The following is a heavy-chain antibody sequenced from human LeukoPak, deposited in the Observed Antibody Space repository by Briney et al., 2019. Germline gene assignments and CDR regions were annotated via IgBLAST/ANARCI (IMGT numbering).Heavy chain of an antibody. D-gene: IGHD4-11*01. Sequence: PSETLSLTCTVSGGSISNYYWSWIRQPAGKGLEWIGRIFTSGSTNYNPSLKSRVTMSVDKSKNQFSLRLNSVTAADTAVYYCARGRLHDYIIEYYFDYWGQGTLVTVSS. J-gene: IGHJ4*02. CDR1: GGSISNYY. CDR2: IFTSGST. V-gene: IGHV4-4*07. CDR3: ARGRLHDYIIEYYFDY.